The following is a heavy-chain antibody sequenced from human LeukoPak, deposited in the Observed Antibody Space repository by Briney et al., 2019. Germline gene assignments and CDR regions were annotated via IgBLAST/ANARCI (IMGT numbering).Heavy chain of an antibody. CDR1: GYTFTGYY. J-gene: IGHJ3*02. V-gene: IGHV1-2*02. CDR3: ARVKGCYGSGSGAFDI. Sequence: GASVKVSCKASGYTFTGYYMHWVRQAPGQGLEWMGWINPNSGGTNYAQKFQGRVTMTRDTSISTAYMELSRLRSDDTAVYYCARVKGCYGSGSGAFDIWGQGTMVSVSS. CDR2: INPNSGGT. D-gene: IGHD3-10*01.